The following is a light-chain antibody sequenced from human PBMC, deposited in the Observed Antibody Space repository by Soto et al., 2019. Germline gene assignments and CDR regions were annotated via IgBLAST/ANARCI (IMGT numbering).Light chain of an antibody. J-gene: IGLJ1*01. CDR1: SSDVGGYKY. V-gene: IGLV2-14*01. CDR3: ASYTSSSTQDV. Sequence: QSALTQPASVSGSPGQSITISCTGTSSDVGGYKYVSWYQQHPDKAPKLIIFEVSNRPSGISSRFSGSKSGNTASLTISGLQAEDEADYYCASYTSSSTQDVFGTGTKLTVL. CDR2: EVS.